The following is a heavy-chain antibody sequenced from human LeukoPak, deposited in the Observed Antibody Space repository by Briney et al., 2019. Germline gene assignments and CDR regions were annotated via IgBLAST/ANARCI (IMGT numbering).Heavy chain of an antibody. J-gene: IGHJ3*02. CDR1: GGTFSSYA. V-gene: IGHV1-69*05. CDR2: IIPIFGTA. Sequence: ASVKVSCKASGGTFSSYAISWVRQAPRQGLEWMGRIIPIFGTANYAQKFQGRVTITTDESTSTAYMELSSLRSEDTAVYYCARPEPEGAFDIWGQGTMVTVSS. CDR3: ARPEPEGAFDI. D-gene: IGHD1-14*01.